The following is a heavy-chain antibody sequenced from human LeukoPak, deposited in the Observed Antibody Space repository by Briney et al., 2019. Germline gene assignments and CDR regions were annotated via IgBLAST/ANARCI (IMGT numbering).Heavy chain of an antibody. CDR3: AKDKSYRNYFDY. D-gene: IGHD3-16*02. V-gene: IGHV3-20*04. Sequence: PGGSLRLSCAASGFTFDDYGMSWVRQAPGKGLEWVSGINWNGGSTGYADSVKGRFTISRDNSKNTLYLQMNSLRADDTAVYYCAKDKSYRNYFDYWGQGTLVTVSS. J-gene: IGHJ4*02. CDR2: INWNGGST. CDR1: GFTFDDYG.